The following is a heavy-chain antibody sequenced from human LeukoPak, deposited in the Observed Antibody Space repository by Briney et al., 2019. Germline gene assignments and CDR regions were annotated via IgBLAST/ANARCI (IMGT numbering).Heavy chain of an antibody. CDR2: INQDVSEL. J-gene: IGHJ4*02. CDR3: ARDNTPAVDY. V-gene: IGHV3-7*01. D-gene: IGHD2-2*01. Sequence: GGSLRLSCAASGFSFSSYWMTWVRQAPGKGLEWVANINQDVSELYYVDSVKGRFTISRDNAKNSLYLQMNSLRAEDTAVYYCARDNTPAVDYWGQGTLVTVSS. CDR1: GFSFSSYW.